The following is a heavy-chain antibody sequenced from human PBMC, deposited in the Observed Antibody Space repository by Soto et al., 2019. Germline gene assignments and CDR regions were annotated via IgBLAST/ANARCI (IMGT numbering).Heavy chain of an antibody. J-gene: IGHJ6*02. D-gene: IGHD2-21*02. CDR1: GGSFGGYF. CDR2: INHGGIT. V-gene: IGHV4-34*02. CDR3: ARQGAVTVMFYYHGMDV. Sequence: QVQLQQWGAGLLKPSETLSLTCDVYGGSFGGYFWSWIHQPPGKGLEWIGEINHGGITNYNPSLKSRITISVDTSKNQFSLKLSSVTAADAAVYYCARQGAVTVMFYYHGMDVWGQGTSVTVSS.